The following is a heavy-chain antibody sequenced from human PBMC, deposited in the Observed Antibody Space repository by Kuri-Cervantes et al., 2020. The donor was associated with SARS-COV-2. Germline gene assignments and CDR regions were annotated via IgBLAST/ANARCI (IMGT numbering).Heavy chain of an antibody. D-gene: IGHD5-18*01. CDR3: ARAKSPNAALVPADY. V-gene: IGHV3-33*08. J-gene: IGHJ4*02. Sequence: GESLKISCEASGFTFSNYVIHWVRQAPGKGLEWVAVIWYDGENEYYAGSVKGRFTISRDNSKNTLYLQMNSLRAEDTAVYYCARAKSPNAALVPADYWGQGTLVTVSS. CDR1: GFTFSNYV. CDR2: IWYDGENE.